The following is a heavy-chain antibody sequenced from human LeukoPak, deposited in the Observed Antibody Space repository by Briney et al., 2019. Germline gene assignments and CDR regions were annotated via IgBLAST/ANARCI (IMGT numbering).Heavy chain of an antibody. CDR1: GGSISSGDYY. V-gene: IGHV4-30-4*01. Sequence: SETLSLTCTVSGGSISSGDYYWSLIRQPPGKGLEWIGYIYYSGSTYYNPSLKSRVTISVDTSKNQFSLKLSSVTAADTAVYYCARYSLGYCSSTSCYTNFDYWGQGTLVTVSS. CDR2: IYYSGST. J-gene: IGHJ4*02. D-gene: IGHD2-2*02. CDR3: ARYSLGYCSSTSCYTNFDY.